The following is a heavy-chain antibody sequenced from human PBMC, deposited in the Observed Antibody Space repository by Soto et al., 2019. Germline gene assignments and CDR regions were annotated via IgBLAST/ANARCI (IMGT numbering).Heavy chain of an antibody. CDR1: GGSISSGGYY. J-gene: IGHJ4*02. CDR3: ARSRGYSGYDDHDRIYFDY. D-gene: IGHD5-12*01. CDR2: IYYSGST. V-gene: IGHV4-31*03. Sequence: PSETLSLTCTVSGGSISSGGYYWSWIRQHPGKGLEWIGYIYYSGSTYYNPSLKSRVTVSVDTSKNQFSLKLSSVTAADTAVYYCARSRGYSGYDDHDRIYFDYWGQGTLVTVSS.